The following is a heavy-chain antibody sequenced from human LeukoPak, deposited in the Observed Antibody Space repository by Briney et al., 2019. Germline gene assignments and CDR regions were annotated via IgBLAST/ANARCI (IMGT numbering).Heavy chain of an antibody. D-gene: IGHD3-3*01. CDR1: GFTFSNYY. J-gene: IGHJ5*02. CDR3: ASRLPEWSTDVFP. V-gene: IGHV3-11*01. CDR2: ISTSGTTI. Sequence: GQSMRLSCAASGFTFSNYYMSWIRQAPGKVLEWVSYISTSGTTIYYADSVKGRITISRDNAKNSLYLQMTCLRAEETAVYYCASRLPEWSTDVFPWGQGTLVTVSS.